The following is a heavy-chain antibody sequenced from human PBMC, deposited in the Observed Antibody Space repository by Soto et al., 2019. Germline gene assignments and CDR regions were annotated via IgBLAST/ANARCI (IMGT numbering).Heavy chain of an antibody. V-gene: IGHV4-30-2*01. Sequence: SETLSLTCTVSGGSISSGDYSWSWIRQPPGKGLEWIGYMYGAGLTYYNPSLKSRVTISVDKSKNQFSLNLSSVTAADTALYYCASGPAGPSHRWDVWGQGTTVTVSS. CDR3: ASGPAGPSHRWDV. D-gene: IGHD3-10*01. J-gene: IGHJ6*02. CDR2: MYGAGLT. CDR1: GGSISSGDYS.